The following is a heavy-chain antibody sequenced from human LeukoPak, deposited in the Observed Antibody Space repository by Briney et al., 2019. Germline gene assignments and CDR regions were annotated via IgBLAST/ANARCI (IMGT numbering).Heavy chain of an antibody. V-gene: IGHV4-34*01. Sequence: SETLSLTCAVYGGSCNDYYCSWIRQPPGKGLEWIGEIHPYGIFYYNSSLMSRVTISIDTSNSQFSLRLTSVTAADTAFYYCARGRDRSKAGDHWGQGSLVTVSS. CDR2: IHPYGIF. D-gene: IGHD5-24*01. J-gene: IGHJ4*02. CDR3: ARGRDRSKAGDH. CDR1: GGSCNDYY.